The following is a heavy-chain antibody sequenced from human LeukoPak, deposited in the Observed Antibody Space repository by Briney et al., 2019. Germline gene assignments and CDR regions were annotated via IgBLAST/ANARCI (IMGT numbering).Heavy chain of an antibody. V-gene: IGHV3-30*18. CDR2: ISYDGSKK. Sequence: RRSLRLSCAASGFTFSSESMHWVCQAPGKGLEWVAVISYDGSKKYSADSVKGRFTISRDNSKSTLFLQMNSLTTEDTAVYYCAKEFHRVHDAFDAWGRGPMVTVSS. D-gene: IGHD3-10*01. J-gene: IGHJ3*01. CDR3: AKEFHRVHDAFDA. CDR1: GFTFSSES.